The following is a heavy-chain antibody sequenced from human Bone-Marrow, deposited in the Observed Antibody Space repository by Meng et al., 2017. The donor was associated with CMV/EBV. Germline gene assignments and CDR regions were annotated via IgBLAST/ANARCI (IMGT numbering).Heavy chain of an antibody. Sequence: GGSLRLSCAASGFTFSDYYMSWIRQAPGKGLEWVSVIHSGGSTYYADSVKGRFTISRDNSKNTLYLQMNSLRAEDTAVYYCAREGVIANYYYYGMDVWGQGTTVTVSS. J-gene: IGHJ6*02. V-gene: IGHV3-53*01. D-gene: IGHD2-21*01. CDR1: GFTFSDYY. CDR3: AREGVIANYYYYGMDV. CDR2: IHSGGST.